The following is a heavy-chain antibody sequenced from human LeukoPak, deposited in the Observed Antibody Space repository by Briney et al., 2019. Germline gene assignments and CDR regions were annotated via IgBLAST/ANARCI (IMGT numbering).Heavy chain of an antibody. Sequence: GGSLRLSCSVSGFTFDGYWMSWVRQAPGKGLEWVANIKEDGGEKHFVDSVKGRFTISRDNAKNLVFLQMNNVRVDDTAVYFCARALMWSGELFDYWGQGTPVTVSS. J-gene: IGHJ4*02. CDR2: IKEDGGEK. CDR1: GFTFDGYW. D-gene: IGHD3-10*01. V-gene: IGHV3-7*01. CDR3: ARALMWSGELFDY.